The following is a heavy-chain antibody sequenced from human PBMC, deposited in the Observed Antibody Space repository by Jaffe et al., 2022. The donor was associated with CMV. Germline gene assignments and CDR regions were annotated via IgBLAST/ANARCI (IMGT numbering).Heavy chain of an antibody. CDR3: TTILDRIMITFGGVIVEPDY. CDR1: GFTFSNAW. J-gene: IGHJ4*02. CDR2: IKSKTDGGTT. Sequence: EVQLVESGGGLVKPGGSLRLSCAASGFTFSNAWMSWVRQAPGKGLEWVGRIKSKTDGGTTDYAAPVKGRFTISRDDSKNTLYLQMNSLKTEDTAVYYCTTILDRIMITFGGVIVEPDYWGQGTLVTVSS. V-gene: IGHV3-15*01. D-gene: IGHD3-16*02.